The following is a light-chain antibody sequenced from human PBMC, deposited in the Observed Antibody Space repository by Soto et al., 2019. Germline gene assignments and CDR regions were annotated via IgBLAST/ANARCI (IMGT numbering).Light chain of an antibody. CDR3: GSWDSSLSGAI. Sequence: QSVLKQPPSVSAAPGQEVTISCSGSSSNIGDNYVSWYQHLPGTAPKLLIYDNYKRPSEIPDRFSASKSGTSATLAITGLQTGDEADYYCGSWDSSLSGAIFGGGTKLPVL. CDR2: DNY. CDR1: SSNIGDNY. V-gene: IGLV1-51*01. J-gene: IGLJ2*01.